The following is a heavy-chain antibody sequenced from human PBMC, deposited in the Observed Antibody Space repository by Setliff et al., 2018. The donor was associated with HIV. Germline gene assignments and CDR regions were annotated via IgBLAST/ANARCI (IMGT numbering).Heavy chain of an antibody. J-gene: IGHJ6*02. V-gene: IGHV4-59*08. CDR2: IYNSGST. Sequence: SETLSLTCKVSGAPISSYYWNWIRQPPGKGLEWIGYIYNSGSTDYNPSLKSRVTMSVDTSKNQFSLKLSSVTAADTAVYYCARGGYYYYFGVDVWGQGTTVTVSS. CDR3: ARGGYYYYFGVDV. CDR1: GAPISSYY. D-gene: IGHD3-16*01.